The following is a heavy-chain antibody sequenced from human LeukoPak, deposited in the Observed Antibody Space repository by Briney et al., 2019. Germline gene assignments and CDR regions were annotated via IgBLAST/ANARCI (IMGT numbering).Heavy chain of an antibody. J-gene: IGHJ4*02. V-gene: IGHV4-34*01. Sequence: PSETLSLTCAVYGGSFSGYYWSWIRQPPGKGLEWIGEINHSGSTNYNPSLKSRVTISVGTSMNQFSLKLSSVTAADTAVYYCARSGGIAVAAFDYWGQGTLVTVSS. D-gene: IGHD6-19*01. CDR3: ARSGGIAVAAFDY. CDR2: INHSGST. CDR1: GGSFSGYY.